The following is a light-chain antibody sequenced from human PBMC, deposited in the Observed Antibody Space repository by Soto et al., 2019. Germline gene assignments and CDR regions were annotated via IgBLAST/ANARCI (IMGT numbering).Light chain of an antibody. Sequence: EIVLTQSPATLSLSPGERATLSCRASQSVSSYLAWYQQKPGQAPRLLIYDASNRATGIPARFSGSGSGTDFTLTISSLEPEDFAVYYCQQPGTPITFGQGTRLEIK. V-gene: IGKV3-11*01. CDR1: QSVSSY. CDR3: QQPGTPIT. J-gene: IGKJ5*01. CDR2: DAS.